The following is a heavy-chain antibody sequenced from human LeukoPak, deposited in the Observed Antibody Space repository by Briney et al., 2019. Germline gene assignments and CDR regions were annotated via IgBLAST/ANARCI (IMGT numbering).Heavy chain of an antibody. CDR3: VRNLAVAGTCFDS. CDR1: GFTFRNYW. Sequence: GGSLRLSRAASGFTFRNYWMSWVRQVPGTGLEWVANIKQDGSDRNYVTSVRGRFTISRDNAESSLYLQMNSLRAEDTAVYYCVRNLAVAGTCFDSWGQGTLVTVSS. CDR2: IKQDGSDR. V-gene: IGHV3-7*03. D-gene: IGHD6-19*01. J-gene: IGHJ4*02.